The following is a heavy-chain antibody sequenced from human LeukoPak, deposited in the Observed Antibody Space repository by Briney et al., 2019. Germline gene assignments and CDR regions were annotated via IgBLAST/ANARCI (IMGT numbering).Heavy chain of an antibody. CDR3: AKGSGIAAAGPRVLDV. Sequence: GRSLRLSCAASGFTFSSYGIHWVRQAPGKGLEWVAVISYDGSNKYYADSVKGRFTISRDNSKNTLYLQMNSLRAEDTAVYYCAKGSGIAAAGPRVLDVWGKGTTVTVSS. V-gene: IGHV3-30*18. CDR1: GFTFSSYG. CDR2: ISYDGSNK. D-gene: IGHD6-13*01. J-gene: IGHJ6*04.